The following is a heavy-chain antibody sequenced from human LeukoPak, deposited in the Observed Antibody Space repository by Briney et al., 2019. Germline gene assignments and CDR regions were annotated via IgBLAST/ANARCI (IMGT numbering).Heavy chain of an antibody. CDR3: ARVDRYHYYLDV. CDR2: IMPLFNTA. Sequence: SVKVSCKASGGTFSSYSTTWVRQAPGQGLEWMGGIMPLFNTANYAQQFQGRVTITTDESTSTAYMELSSLRFEDTAMYYCARVDRYHYYLDVWGKGTTVTVSS. V-gene: IGHV1-69*05. CDR1: GGTFSSYS. J-gene: IGHJ6*03.